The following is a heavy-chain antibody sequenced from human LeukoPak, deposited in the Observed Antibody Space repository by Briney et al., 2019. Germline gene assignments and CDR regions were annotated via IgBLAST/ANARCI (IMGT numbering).Heavy chain of an antibody. Sequence: GGSLRLSCAASGFTFSSYWMSWVRQAPGKGLEWVANIKQEGSEKYYVDSVKGRFTISRDNAKNSLYLQMNSLRAEDTAVYYCALYSSGYDAFDIWGQGTMVTVSS. CDR1: GFTFSSYW. V-gene: IGHV3-7*01. CDR2: IKQEGSEK. CDR3: ALYSSGYDAFDI. J-gene: IGHJ3*02. D-gene: IGHD6-19*01.